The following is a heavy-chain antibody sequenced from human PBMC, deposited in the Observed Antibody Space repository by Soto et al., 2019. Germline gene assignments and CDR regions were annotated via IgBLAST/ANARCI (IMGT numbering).Heavy chain of an antibody. Sequence: EVQLVESGGGFIQPGGSLRLSCAASGLPISNAWMSWVRQAPGKGLEWVGRIKTKSEGVPTDYAAAVKGRFTVSRDDSKNTLYLQRNSLKTEDTAVYYCTAGSVEGVWGQGTTVTASS. CDR1: GLPISNAW. CDR2: IKTKSEGVPT. J-gene: IGHJ6*02. CDR3: TAGSVEGV. V-gene: IGHV3-15*05.